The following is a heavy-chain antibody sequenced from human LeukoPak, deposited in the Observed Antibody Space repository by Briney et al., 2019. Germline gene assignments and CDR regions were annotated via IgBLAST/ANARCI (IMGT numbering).Heavy chain of an antibody. CDR1: GGTFSSYG. J-gene: IGHJ4*02. CDR2: IRYDGSNK. Sequence: SCKASGGTFSSYGMHWVRQAPGKGLEWVAFIRYDGSNKYYADSVKGRFTISRDNSKNTLYLQMNSLRAEDTAVYYCAKEWVIAAAGLRPIDYWGQGTLVTVSS. D-gene: IGHD6-13*01. V-gene: IGHV3-30*02. CDR3: AKEWVIAAAGLRPIDY.